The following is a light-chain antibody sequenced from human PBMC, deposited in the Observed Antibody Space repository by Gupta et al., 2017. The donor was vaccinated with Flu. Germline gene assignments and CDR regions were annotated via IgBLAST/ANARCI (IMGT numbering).Light chain of an antibody. CDR2: RVS. Sequence: EVVLTQSSISLPVTLGQPASISCRSSQSLVATDVNTYLSWFHQRPGQSPRLLLYRVSIRDSGVPYRFSGSGSGTDFTLKISRVEAEDVGIYYCMQGIQWPLTFGGGTKVEI. V-gene: IGKV2-30*01. CDR1: QSLVATDVNTY. J-gene: IGKJ4*01. CDR3: MQGIQWPLT.